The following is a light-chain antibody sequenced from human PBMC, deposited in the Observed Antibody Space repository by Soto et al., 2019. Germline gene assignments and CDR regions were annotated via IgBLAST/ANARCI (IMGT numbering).Light chain of an antibody. Sequence: DIRMTQSPSSLSASVGDRVTITCRASQTITNYLNWYQQKPGKAPKLLLYAASTLLSGVTSRFTGGGSGPDFTLTIDSLQPEDFATYFCQQSYSSPWTFGQGTKVEI. V-gene: IGKV1-39*01. J-gene: IGKJ1*01. CDR3: QQSYSSPWT. CDR1: QTITNY. CDR2: AAS.